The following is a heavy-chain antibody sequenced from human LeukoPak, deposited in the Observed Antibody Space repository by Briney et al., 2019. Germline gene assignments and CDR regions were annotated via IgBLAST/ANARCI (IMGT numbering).Heavy chain of an antibody. Sequence: GGSLRLSCAASGFTVSSNYMSWVRQAPGKGLEWVSVIYSGGSTYYADSVKGRFTISRDNSKNTLYLQMNSLRAEDTAVNYCARDSLGNAVAGAFDIWGQGTMVTVSS. CDR3: ARDSLGNAVAGAFDI. D-gene: IGHD6-19*01. V-gene: IGHV3-66*01. CDR1: GFTVSSNY. CDR2: IYSGGST. J-gene: IGHJ3*02.